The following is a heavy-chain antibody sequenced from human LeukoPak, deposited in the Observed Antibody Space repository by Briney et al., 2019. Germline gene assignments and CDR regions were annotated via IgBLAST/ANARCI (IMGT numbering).Heavy chain of an antibody. D-gene: IGHD3-3*01. V-gene: IGHV1-69*13. CDR3: ARDASSLILEWLSPPTAFDI. J-gene: IGHJ3*02. CDR2: IIPIFGTA. CDR1: GGTLSSYA. Sequence: GASVKVSCXASGGTLSSYAISWVRQALGQGLEWMGGIIPIFGTANYAQKFQGRVTITADESTSTAYMELSSLRSEDTAVYYCARDASSLILEWLSPPTAFDIWGQGTMVTVSS.